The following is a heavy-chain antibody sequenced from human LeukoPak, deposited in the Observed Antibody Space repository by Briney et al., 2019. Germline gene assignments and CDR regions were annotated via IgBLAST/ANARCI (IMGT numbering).Heavy chain of an antibody. Sequence: GGSLRLSCAASGFTFRSYAMSWVRQAPAKGPEWVANINLDGSQKYYVDSVKGRFTISRDNAENSLYLQMNSLRAEDTALYYCARKRPNYFDYWGQGTLVTVSS. CDR1: GFTFRSYA. V-gene: IGHV3-7*04. CDR3: ARKRPNYFDY. CDR2: INLDGSQK. J-gene: IGHJ4*02.